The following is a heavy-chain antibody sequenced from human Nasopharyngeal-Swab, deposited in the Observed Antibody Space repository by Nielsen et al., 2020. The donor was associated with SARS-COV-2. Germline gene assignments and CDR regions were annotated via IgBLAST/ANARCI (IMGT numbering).Heavy chain of an antibody. CDR3: ATDKFYNAYD. CDR1: AYNFRDYW. Sequence: GESLKISCVASAYNFRDYWMHWFRQAPGKGLVWVSRIKSDGISITYADSVKGRFTISRDDAKKTLHLQMNSLRAEDTAVYYCATDKFYNAYDWGQGTLVTVSS. J-gene: IGHJ4*02. D-gene: IGHD3-10*01. CDR2: IKSDGISI. V-gene: IGHV3-74*03.